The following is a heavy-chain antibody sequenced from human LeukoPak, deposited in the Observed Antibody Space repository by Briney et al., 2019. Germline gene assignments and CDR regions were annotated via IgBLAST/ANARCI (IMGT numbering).Heavy chain of an antibody. CDR3: ARGYYYCSGGSCFDAFDI. Sequence: SETLSLTCTVSGGSISSSGYYWGWIRQPPGKGLEWIGSIYYSGSTYYNPSLKSRVTISVDTSKNQFSLKLSSVTAADTAVYYCARGYYYCSGGSCFDAFDIWGQGTMVTVSS. CDR1: GGSISSSGYY. D-gene: IGHD2-15*01. J-gene: IGHJ3*02. CDR2: IYYSGST. V-gene: IGHV4-39*01.